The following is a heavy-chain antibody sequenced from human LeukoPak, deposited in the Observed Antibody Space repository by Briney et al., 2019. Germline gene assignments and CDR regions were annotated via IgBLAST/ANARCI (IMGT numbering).Heavy chain of an antibody. D-gene: IGHD3-10*01. CDR2: IYYSGST. CDR1: GGSMSTYY. CDR3: ARQRGVYGSGSYRAGYFDY. Sequence: PSETLSLTCTVSGGSMSTYYWSWIRQPPGKGLEWIGYIYYSGSTNYNPSLKSRVTISVDTSKNQFSLKLSSVTAADTAVYYCARQRGVYGSGSYRAGYFDYWGQGTLVTVSS. V-gene: IGHV4-59*08. J-gene: IGHJ4*02.